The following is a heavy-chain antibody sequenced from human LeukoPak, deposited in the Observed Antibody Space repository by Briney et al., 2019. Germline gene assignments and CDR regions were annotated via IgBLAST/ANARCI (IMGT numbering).Heavy chain of an antibody. Sequence: GGSLRLSCAASGFTVSTSYMSWVRQAPGKGLERVSVIYTGRSTYYADSVKGRFTISRDNSKNTLYLQMNSLRAEDTAFYYCARDRGPYDSSGYYPYDAFDIWGQGTMVTVSS. CDR3: ARDRGPYDSSGYYPYDAFDI. CDR1: GFTVSTSY. CDR2: IYTGRST. D-gene: IGHD3-22*01. V-gene: IGHV3-53*01. J-gene: IGHJ3*02.